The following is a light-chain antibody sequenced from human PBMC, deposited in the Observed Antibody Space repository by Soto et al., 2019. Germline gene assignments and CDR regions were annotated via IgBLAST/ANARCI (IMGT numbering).Light chain of an antibody. CDR3: QQYARSPLT. CDR2: GAS. CDR1: QSVTSNY. V-gene: IGKV3-20*01. J-gene: IGKJ4*01. Sequence: EIVLTQSPGTLSLSPGERATLSCRASQSVTSNYLAWFQQTPGQAPRLLIYGASSRATGIPDRFSGSGSGTEFTLTINRLEPEGFAVYFCQQYARSPLTFGGGTKVEIK.